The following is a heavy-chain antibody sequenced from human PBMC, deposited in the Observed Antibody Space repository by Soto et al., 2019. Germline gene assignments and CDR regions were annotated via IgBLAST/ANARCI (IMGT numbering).Heavy chain of an antibody. CDR1: GGSFSDHY. CDR2: VDHSGRT. Sequence: QVQLHQWGAGLLKPSETLSLTCAVYGGSFSDHYWTWIRQLPGKGLEWIWEVDHSGRTNSNPSLKSPVTISVDSSKNQFSLKWISVTAADPAVFYCASGNGRFLEWSFAIRGSFDIWGQGTVVTVSS. J-gene: IGHJ3*02. D-gene: IGHD3-3*01. CDR3: ASGNGRFLEWSFAIRGSFDI. V-gene: IGHV4-34*01.